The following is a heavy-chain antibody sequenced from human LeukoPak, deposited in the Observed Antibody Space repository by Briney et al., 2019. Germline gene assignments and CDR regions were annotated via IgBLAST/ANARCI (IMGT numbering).Heavy chain of an antibody. CDR2: IIPILGIA. CDR1: GGTFSSYS. J-gene: IGHJ4*02. Sequence: SVKVSWNASGGTFSSYSIRWVRQPPGQGLEWVGRIIPILGIATYGHKFQGRVTITADKSRSTASMELSRLRSEDTAVYYCARGGDSGYDFGAYYFDYWGQGTLVTVSS. CDR3: ARGGDSGYDFGAYYFDY. D-gene: IGHD5-12*01. V-gene: IGHV1-69*04.